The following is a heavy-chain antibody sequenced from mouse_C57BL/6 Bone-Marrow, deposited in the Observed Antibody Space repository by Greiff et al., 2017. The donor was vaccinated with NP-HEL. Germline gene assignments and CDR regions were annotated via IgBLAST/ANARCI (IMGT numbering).Heavy chain of an antibody. D-gene: IGHD1-1*01. CDR3: TTFITTVVEGFDY. Sequence: VQLKQSGAELVRPGASVKLSCTASGFNIKDDYMHWVKQRPEQGLEWIGWIDPENGDTEYASKFQGKATITADTSSNTAYLQLSSLTSEDTAVYYCTTFITTVVEGFDYWGQGTTLTVSS. V-gene: IGHV14-4*01. CDR2: IDPENGDT. CDR1: GFNIKDDY. J-gene: IGHJ2*01.